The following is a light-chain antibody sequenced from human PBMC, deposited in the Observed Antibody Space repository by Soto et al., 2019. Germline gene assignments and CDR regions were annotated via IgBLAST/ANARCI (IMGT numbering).Light chain of an antibody. CDR2: GVS. CDR1: SSDVGGHNL. J-gene: IGLJ3*02. CDR3: CSYAGSSLWV. Sequence: QSALTQPRSVSGSPGQSVTISCTGTSSDVGGHNLVSWYQQHPGKAPKLVIYGVSKWPSGVPDRFFGSKSGNTASLTISGLQAEDEADYYCCSYAGSSLWVFGGGTKLTVL. V-gene: IGLV2-11*01.